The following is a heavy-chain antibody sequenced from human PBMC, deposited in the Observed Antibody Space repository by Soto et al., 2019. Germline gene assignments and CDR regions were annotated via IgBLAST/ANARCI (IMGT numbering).Heavy chain of an antibody. Sequence: QEILVQSGAEVSKPGASVNISCRASGFTLTNYYIHWVRQAPGQGLEWMGIINPGGGFTTYAQKFQGSVTVTRDTSTTTVYMDLRSLRSDDTAVYYCARVPATGGDAFDVWGQGTMVIVSA. CDR1: GFTLTNYY. V-gene: IGHV1-46*01. J-gene: IGHJ3*01. CDR3: ARVPATGGDAFDV. CDR2: INPGGGFT. D-gene: IGHD1-26*01.